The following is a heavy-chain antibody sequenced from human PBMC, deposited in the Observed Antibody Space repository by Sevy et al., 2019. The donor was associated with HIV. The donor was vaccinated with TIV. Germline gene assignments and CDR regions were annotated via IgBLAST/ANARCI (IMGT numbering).Heavy chain of an antibody. CDR3: AMDGSDY. Sequence: GGSLRLSCAASGFTFSTSWMSWVRQAPGKGLEWVANIKPDGREKYYVDSVKGRFTISRDNANNSLYLQLNSLRTEDTAVYYCAMDGSDYWGQGTLVTVSS. CDR1: GFTFSTSW. V-gene: IGHV3-7*04. J-gene: IGHJ4*02. CDR2: IKPDGREK.